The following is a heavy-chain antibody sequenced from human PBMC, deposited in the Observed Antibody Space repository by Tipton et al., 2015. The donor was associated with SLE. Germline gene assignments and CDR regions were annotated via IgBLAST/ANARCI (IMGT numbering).Heavy chain of an antibody. J-gene: IGHJ4*02. V-gene: IGHV3-7*01. CDR1: GFTFSSYA. CDR2: IKQDGSEK. CDR3: ARDRSSGWADY. Sequence: SLRLSCAASGFTFSSYAMHWVRQAPGKGLEWVANIKQDGSEKYYVDSVKGRFTISRDNAKNSLYLQMNSLRAEDTAVYYCARDRSSGWADYWGQGTLVTVSS. D-gene: IGHD6-19*01.